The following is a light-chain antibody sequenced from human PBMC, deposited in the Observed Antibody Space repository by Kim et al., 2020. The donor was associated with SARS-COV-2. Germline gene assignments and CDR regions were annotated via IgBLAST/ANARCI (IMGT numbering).Light chain of an antibody. V-gene: IGKV3-15*01. CDR1: QSVTSN. CDR2: GAS. CDR3: QQYNNWPPH. Sequence: VSPGERATRSCRASQSVTSNLAWYQQKPGQAPRLLIYGASTRATGIPARFSGSGSGTDFTLTISSLQSEDFAVYYCQQYNNWPPHFGQGTKLEI. J-gene: IGKJ2*01.